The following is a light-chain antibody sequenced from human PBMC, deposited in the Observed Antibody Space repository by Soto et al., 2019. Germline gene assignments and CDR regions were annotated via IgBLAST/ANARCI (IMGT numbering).Light chain of an antibody. CDR2: QVT. V-gene: IGLV2-14*01. Sequence: HSALTQPASVSGSPGQSITISCTGTSSDLAIYHYVSWYQQQPVIAPKLMIDQVTNRPSGVSNRFSGSRSGNTASLTIYWLQDEDEADYYCSLYTDSSNYVVRNRTKLTVL. CDR1: SSDLAIYHY. J-gene: IGLJ1*01. CDR3: SLYTDSSNYV.